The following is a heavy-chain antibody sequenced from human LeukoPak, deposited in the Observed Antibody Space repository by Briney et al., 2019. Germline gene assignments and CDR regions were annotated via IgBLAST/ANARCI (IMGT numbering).Heavy chain of an antibody. D-gene: IGHD2-8*02. CDR3: WTVWSNYYYGMDV. V-gene: IGHV1-18*01. Sequence: GASVKVSCKASGYTFTSYGISWVRQAPGQGLEWMGWISAYNGNTNYAQKLQGRVTMTTDTSTSTAYMELRSLRSDDTAVYYCWTVWSNYYYGMDVWGQGTTVTVSS. CDR1: GYTFTSYG. J-gene: IGHJ6*02. CDR2: ISAYNGNT.